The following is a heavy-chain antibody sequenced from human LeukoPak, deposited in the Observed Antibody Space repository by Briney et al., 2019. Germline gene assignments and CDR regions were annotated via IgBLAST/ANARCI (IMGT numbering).Heavy chain of an antibody. CDR2: VDPEDGET. CDR3: ATVSPYYYDSSGYYYPLDS. V-gene: IGHV1-69-2*01. Sequence: ATVKISCKVSGYTFTDYYMHWVQQAPGKGPEWMGLVDPEDGETIYAEKFQGRVTITADTSTDTAYMELSSLRSEDTAVYYCATVSPYYYDSSGYYYPLDSWGQGTLVTVSS. D-gene: IGHD3-22*01. J-gene: IGHJ4*02. CDR1: GYTFTDYY.